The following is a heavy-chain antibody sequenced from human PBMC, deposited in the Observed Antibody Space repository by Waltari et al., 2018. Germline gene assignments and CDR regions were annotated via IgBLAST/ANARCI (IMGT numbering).Heavy chain of an antibody. CDR2: ISWDGGST. CDR3: AKGEGGAAAVNWFDP. J-gene: IGHJ5*02. V-gene: IGHV3-43D*03. CDR1: GFTCDDYA. D-gene: IGHD6-13*01. Sequence: EVQLVESGGVVVQPGGSLRLSCAASGFTCDDYAMHWVRQARGKGLEWVSLISWDGGSTYYADSVNGRFTISRDNSNNSLYLQMNSLRAEDTALYYFAKGEGGAAAVNWFDPWCQGTLVTVSS.